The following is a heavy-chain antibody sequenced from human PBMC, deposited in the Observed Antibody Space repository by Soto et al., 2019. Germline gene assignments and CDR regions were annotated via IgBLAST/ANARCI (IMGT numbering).Heavy chain of an antibody. CDR2: IYYGGNT. D-gene: IGHD3-22*01. V-gene: IGHV4-39*02. Sequence: SETLSLTCSVSGSSISGSSYYWGWIRQPPGKGLEWIGSIYYGGNTYYNPSLKSRVTISVDTSKNQFSLKLSSVTAADTAVYYCARAAYYYESSGYYPGDYWGQGTLVTVSS. J-gene: IGHJ4*02. CDR1: GSSISGSSYY. CDR3: ARAAYYYESSGYYPGDY.